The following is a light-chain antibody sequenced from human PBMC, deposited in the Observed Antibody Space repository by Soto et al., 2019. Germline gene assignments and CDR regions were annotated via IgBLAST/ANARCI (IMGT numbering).Light chain of an antibody. V-gene: IGLV2-11*01. CDR2: DVS. J-gene: IGLJ1*01. CDR1: SSDVGGYNY. Sequence: ALTRPLSVTRSPGQSVTITYTGTSSDVGGYNYVSWYQQHPGKAPKLMIYDVSKRPSGVPDRFSGSKSGNTASLTISGLQADDEAEYYCCSYAGSYTFYVFGTGTKVTVL. CDR3: CSYAGSYTFYV.